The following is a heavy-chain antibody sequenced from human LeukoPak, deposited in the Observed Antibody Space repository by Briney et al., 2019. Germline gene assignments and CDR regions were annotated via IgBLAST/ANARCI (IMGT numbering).Heavy chain of an antibody. Sequence: GASVKVSCTASGYTFTGYYMHWVRQAPGQGLEWMRWINPNSGGTNYAQKFQGRVTMTRDTSISTAYMELSRLRSDDTAVYYCAGVLRFLEWLLSDYYYYGMDVWGQGTTVTVSS. D-gene: IGHD3-3*01. CDR3: AGVLRFLEWLLSDYYYYGMDV. V-gene: IGHV1-2*02. CDR2: INPNSGGT. J-gene: IGHJ6*02. CDR1: GYTFTGYY.